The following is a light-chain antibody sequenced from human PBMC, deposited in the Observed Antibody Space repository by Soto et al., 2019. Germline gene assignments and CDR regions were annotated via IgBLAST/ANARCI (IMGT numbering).Light chain of an antibody. Sequence: DIQMTQSPSTLSASVGDRVTITCRASQSISSWLAWYQQKPGEAPKLLIYKASTLQTGVPSRFSGSGSGTDFTLTITSLQPEDFATYYCHQASSFPLSFGGGTKVDIK. CDR3: HQASSFPLS. CDR2: KAS. V-gene: IGKV1-12*01. CDR1: QSISSW. J-gene: IGKJ4*01.